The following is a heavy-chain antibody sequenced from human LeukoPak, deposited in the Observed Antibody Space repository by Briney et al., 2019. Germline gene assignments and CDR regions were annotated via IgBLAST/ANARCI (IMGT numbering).Heavy chain of an antibody. CDR3: AREEVPHGFDI. CDR1: GGSISSGGYH. J-gene: IGHJ3*02. V-gene: IGHV4-31*03. CDR2: IYYSGTT. Sequence: SETLSLTCTVSGGSISSGGYHWSWIRQHPGKGLEWIGYIYYSGTTSYNPSLKSRVTISVDTSKKKFSLKVSSVTVADTAVYYCAREEVPHGFDIWGQGTMVTVSS.